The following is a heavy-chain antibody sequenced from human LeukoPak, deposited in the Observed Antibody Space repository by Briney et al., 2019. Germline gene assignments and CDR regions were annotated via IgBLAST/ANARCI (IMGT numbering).Heavy chain of an antibody. CDR1: GGSISSGSYY. CDR3: ARAVGRIY. V-gene: IGHV4-61*02. Sequence: PSQTLSLTCSVSGGSISSGSYYWSWIRQPAGKGLEWIGRFYTSGSTNYNPSLKSRVTISVDTSKNQFSLKLSSVTAADTAVYYCARAVGRIYWGQGTLVTVSS. CDR2: FYTSGST. J-gene: IGHJ4*02.